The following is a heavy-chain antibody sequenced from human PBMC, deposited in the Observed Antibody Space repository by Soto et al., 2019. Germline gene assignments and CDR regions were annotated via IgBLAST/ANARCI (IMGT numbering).Heavy chain of an antibody. J-gene: IGHJ4*02. D-gene: IGHD1-7*01. Sequence: GSLRLSCAASGFTFSSYAMHWVRQAPGKGLEWVAVISYDGSNKYYADSVKGRFTISRDNSKNTPYLQMNSLRAEDTAVYYCARDRDWNYFGDPYYFDYWGQGTLVTVSS. CDR1: GFTFSSYA. V-gene: IGHV3-30-3*01. CDR3: ARDRDWNYFGDPYYFDY. CDR2: ISYDGSNK.